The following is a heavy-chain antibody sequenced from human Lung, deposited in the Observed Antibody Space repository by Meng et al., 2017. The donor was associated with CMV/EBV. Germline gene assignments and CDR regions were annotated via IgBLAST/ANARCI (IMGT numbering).Heavy chain of an antibody. CDR1: GFTFRRHW. V-gene: IGHV3-48*04. J-gene: IGHJ3*01. CDR2: ISSESRTI. Sequence: ESPKISRPTPGFTFRRHWMVWVRQAPGKGLEWLSYISSESRTIHYADSVTGRFTISSDSAQNSLYLEMNSLRAEDTAVYYCARDASYDLASFDALDLWGQGTMVT. CDR3: ARDASYDLASFDALDL. D-gene: IGHD3-10*01.